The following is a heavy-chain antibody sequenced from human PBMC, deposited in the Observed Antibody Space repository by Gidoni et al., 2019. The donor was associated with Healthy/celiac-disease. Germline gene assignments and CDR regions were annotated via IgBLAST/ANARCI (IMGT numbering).Heavy chain of an antibody. J-gene: IGHJ4*02. D-gene: IGHD6-25*01. V-gene: IGHV3-30-3*01. CDR1: GFTFSSYA. CDR3: ARGRSATGPYHALGLYY. CDR2: ISYDGSNK. Sequence: QVQLVESGGGVVQPGRSLRLSCAASGFTFSSYAMHWVRQAPGKGLEWVAVISYDGSNKYSADSVKGRFTISRDNSKNTLYLQMNSLRAEDTAVYYCARGRSATGPYHALGLYYWGQGTLVTVSS.